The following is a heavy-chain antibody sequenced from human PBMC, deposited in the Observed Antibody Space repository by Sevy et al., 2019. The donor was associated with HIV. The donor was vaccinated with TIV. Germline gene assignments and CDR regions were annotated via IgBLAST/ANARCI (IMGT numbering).Heavy chain of an antibody. D-gene: IGHD3-22*01. J-gene: IGHJ4*02. CDR3: AGGGDVNDRSAKRDFDY. CDR2: IWNDGSNK. V-gene: IGHV3-33*01. CDR1: GFTFSNYG. Sequence: GGSLRLSCAASGFTFSNYGMHWVRQAPGKGLEWVAVIWNDGSNKYYADSVKGRFTISRDNSKNTLYLQMNSLRVEDTAGYFCAGGGDVNDRSAKRDFDYWGQGTPVTVSS.